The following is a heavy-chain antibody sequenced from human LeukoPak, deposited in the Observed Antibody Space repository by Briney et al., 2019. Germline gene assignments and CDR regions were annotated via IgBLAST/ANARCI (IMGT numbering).Heavy chain of an antibody. Sequence: SETLSLTCTVSGGSISSYYWSWIRQPPGKGLEWIGYIYYSGSTNYNPSLKSRVTISVDTSKNQFSLKPSSVTAADTAVYYCARGYYYGPPDIWGQGTMVTVSS. CDR3: ARGYYYGPPDI. CDR1: GGSISSYY. J-gene: IGHJ3*02. CDR2: IYYSGST. D-gene: IGHD3-10*01. V-gene: IGHV4-59*08.